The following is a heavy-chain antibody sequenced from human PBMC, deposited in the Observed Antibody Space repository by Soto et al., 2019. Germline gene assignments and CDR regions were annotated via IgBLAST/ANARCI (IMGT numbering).Heavy chain of an antibody. Sequence: SETLSLTCTVSGGSVSSGGYYWSWIRQHPGKGLEWIGYIYYSGSTYYNPSLKSRVTISLDTSKNQFSLKLSSVTAADTAVYFCARGAERQLVYFDYWGLGTLVTVSS. CDR1: GGSVSSGGYY. D-gene: IGHD6-13*01. J-gene: IGHJ4*02. CDR3: ARGAERQLVYFDY. V-gene: IGHV4-31*03. CDR2: IYYSGST.